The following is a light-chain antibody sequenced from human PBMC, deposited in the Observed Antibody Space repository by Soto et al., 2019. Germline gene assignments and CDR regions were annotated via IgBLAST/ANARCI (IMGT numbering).Light chain of an antibody. V-gene: IGKV3-20*01. CDR2: GAS. CDR1: QSVSSSY. Sequence: EFVLTQSPGTLSLSPGERATLSCRASQSVSSSYLAWYQQKPGQAPRLLIYGASSRATGIPDRFSGSGSGTDFTLTISGLEPEDFAVYYCQQYGSSPFTFGPGSKAAI. J-gene: IGKJ3*01. CDR3: QQYGSSPFT.